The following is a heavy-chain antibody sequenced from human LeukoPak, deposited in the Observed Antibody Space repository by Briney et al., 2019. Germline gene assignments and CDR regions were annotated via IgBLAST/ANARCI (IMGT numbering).Heavy chain of an antibody. J-gene: IGHJ5*02. CDR2: IYTGGST. Sequence: SETLSLTCTVSGGSISSYYWSWIRQPAGKGLEWIGRIYTGGSTNYNPSLKSRVTMSVDTSKNQFSLKLSSVTAADTAVYYCARVPDNWNDEEWFDPWGQGTLVTVSS. CDR3: ARVPDNWNDEEWFDP. CDR1: GGSISSYY. V-gene: IGHV4-4*07. D-gene: IGHD1-1*01.